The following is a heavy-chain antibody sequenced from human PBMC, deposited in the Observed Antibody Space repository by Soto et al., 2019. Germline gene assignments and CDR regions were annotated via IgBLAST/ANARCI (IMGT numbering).Heavy chain of an antibody. J-gene: IGHJ4*02. CDR2: IKQDGSEK. V-gene: IGHV3-7*01. CDR3: ARDRRYYDILNGYNY. CDR1: GFTFSSYW. D-gene: IGHD3-9*01. Sequence: GGSLRLSCAASGFTFSSYWISWVRQAPGKGLEWVANIKQDGSEKYYVDSVKGRFTISRDNAKNSLYLQMNSLRAEDTAVYYCARDRRYYDILNGYNYWGPGTLVTVSS.